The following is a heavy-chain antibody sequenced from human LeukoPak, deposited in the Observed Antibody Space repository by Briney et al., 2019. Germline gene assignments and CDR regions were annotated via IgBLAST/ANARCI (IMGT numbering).Heavy chain of an antibody. J-gene: IGHJ4*02. V-gene: IGHV4-34*01. CDR3: ARGGPYSGYDF. CDR1: GGSFSGYY. D-gene: IGHD5-12*01. CDR2: INHSGST. Sequence: PSETLSLTCAVYGGSFSGYYWSWIRQPPGKGLEWIGEINHSGSTNYNPSLKSRVTISVDTSKNQFSLKLSSVTAADTAVYYCARGGPYSGYDFWGQGTLVTVSS.